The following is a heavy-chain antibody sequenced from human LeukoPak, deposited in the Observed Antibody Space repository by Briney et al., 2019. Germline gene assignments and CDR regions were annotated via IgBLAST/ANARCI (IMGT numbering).Heavy chain of an antibody. CDR1: GGSISSSSYY. J-gene: IGHJ3*02. V-gene: IGHV4-39*07. D-gene: IGHD4-17*01. CDR2: IYYSGST. Sequence: SETLSLTCTVSGGSISSSSYYWGWIRQPPGKGLEWIGSIYYSGSTYYNPSLKSRVTISVDTSKNQFSLKLSSVTAADTAVYYCASYDYGDWGAFDIWGQGTMVTVSS. CDR3: ASYDYGDWGAFDI.